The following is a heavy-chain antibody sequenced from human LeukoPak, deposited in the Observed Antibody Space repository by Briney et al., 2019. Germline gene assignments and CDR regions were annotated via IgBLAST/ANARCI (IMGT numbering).Heavy chain of an antibody. V-gene: IGHV3-11*01. CDR1: GFTFTDYY. CDR2: ISNSGSST. J-gene: IGHJ4*02. D-gene: IGHD6-19*01. CDR3: ARVPGGRYSSGWYDY. Sequence: KPGGSLRLSCAASGFTFTDYYMSWIRQAPGKGLEWVSYISNSGSSTYYADSVKGRFTISRDNAKNSLYLQMNSLRAEDTALYYCARVPGGRYSSGWYDYWGQGTLVTVSS.